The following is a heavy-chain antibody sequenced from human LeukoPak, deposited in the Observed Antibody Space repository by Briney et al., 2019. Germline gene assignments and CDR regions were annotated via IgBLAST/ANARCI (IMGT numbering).Heavy chain of an antibody. Sequence: GGSLRLSCAASGFTFSSYGIHWVRQAPGKGLEWVTFISYDGSNKYYADSVKGRFTISRDNSKNTLYLQMNSLRAEDTAVYYCARAAGEDCSGGSCYTQHFDYWGQGTLVTVSS. V-gene: IGHV3-30*19. D-gene: IGHD2-15*01. J-gene: IGHJ4*02. CDR3: ARAAGEDCSGGSCYTQHFDY. CDR2: ISYDGSNK. CDR1: GFTFSSYG.